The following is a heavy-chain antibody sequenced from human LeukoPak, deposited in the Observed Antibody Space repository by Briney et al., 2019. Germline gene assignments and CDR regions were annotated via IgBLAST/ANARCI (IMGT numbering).Heavy chain of an antibody. Sequence: GESLKISCKGSGYSFTSYWIGWVRQMPGKGLEWMGIIYPGDSDTRYSPSFRGQVTVSADKSISTAYLQWSSLKASDTAMYYCARLVYDYGDYNNWFDPWGQGTLVTVSS. J-gene: IGHJ5*02. V-gene: IGHV5-51*01. D-gene: IGHD4-17*01. CDR3: ARLVYDYGDYNNWFDP. CDR1: GYSFTSYW. CDR2: IYPGDSDT.